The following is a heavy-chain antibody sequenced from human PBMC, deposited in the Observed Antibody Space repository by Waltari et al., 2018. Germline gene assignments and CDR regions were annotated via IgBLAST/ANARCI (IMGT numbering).Heavy chain of an antibody. CDR1: GFTFSSYA. J-gene: IGHJ4*02. V-gene: IGHV3-23*01. D-gene: IGHD3-22*01. CDR3: AKQGEIVGVTPYYFDY. Sequence: EVQLLESGGGLVQPGGSLRLSCAASGFTFSSYAMSWVRQAPGKGLEWVSAISGSGGSTYYADSVKGRFTISRDNSKNTLYLQMNSLRAEDTAVYYCAKQGEIVGVTPYYFDYWGQGTLVTVSS. CDR2: ISGSGGST.